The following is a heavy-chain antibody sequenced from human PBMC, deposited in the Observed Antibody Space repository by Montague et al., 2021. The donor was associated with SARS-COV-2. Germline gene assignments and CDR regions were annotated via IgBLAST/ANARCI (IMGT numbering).Heavy chain of an antibody. V-gene: IGHV3-20*04. CDR2: ITRNGDST. CDR1: GFTLDDYG. Sequence: SLRLSCAASGFTLDDYGMSWVRQAPGKGLEWVSGITRNGDSTGYGDSMKGRFTISRDNPKNYLYLQMNSLTAEDTALYYCSRGYKFGPFDLWGRGTLITVSS. CDR3: SRGYKFGPFDL. J-gene: IGHJ4*02. D-gene: IGHD1-1*01.